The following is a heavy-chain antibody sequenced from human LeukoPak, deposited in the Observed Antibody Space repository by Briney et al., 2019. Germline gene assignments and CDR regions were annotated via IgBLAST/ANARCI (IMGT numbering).Heavy chain of an antibody. CDR3: ARDKEVGATTAFDI. Sequence: GGSLRLSCAASVFTFYDYGMRWVRQSPGKGLEWVSGINWNGGSTGYADSVKGRFTICRDNAKNSLYLQMNSLRAEDSALYYCARDKEVGATTAFDIWGQGTMVTVSS. J-gene: IGHJ3*02. D-gene: IGHD1-26*01. V-gene: IGHV3-20*04. CDR1: VFTFYDYG. CDR2: INWNGGST.